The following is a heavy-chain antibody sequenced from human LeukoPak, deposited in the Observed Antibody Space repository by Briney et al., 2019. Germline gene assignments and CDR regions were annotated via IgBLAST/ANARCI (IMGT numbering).Heavy chain of an antibody. CDR3: AGQKVLRFLEWLQTGAYYYMDV. D-gene: IGHD3-3*01. J-gene: IGHJ6*03. V-gene: IGHV3-21*01. Sequence: GGSLRLSCAASGFTFSSYSMNWVRQAPGKGLEWVSSISSSSSYIYYADSVKGRFTISRDNAKNSLYLQMNSLRAEDTAVYYCAGQKVLRFLEWLQTGAYYYMDVWGKGTTVTVSS. CDR2: ISSSSSYI. CDR1: GFTFSSYS.